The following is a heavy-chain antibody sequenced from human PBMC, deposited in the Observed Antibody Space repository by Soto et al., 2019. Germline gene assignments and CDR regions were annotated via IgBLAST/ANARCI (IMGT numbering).Heavy chain of an antibody. CDR2: ISSSGSTI. CDR3: ARGESYSYGYGTLKYNWFDP. Sequence: GGSLRLSCAASGFTFSSYEMNWVRQAPGKGLEWVSYISSSGSTIYYADSVKGRFTISRDNAKNSLYLQMNSLRAEDTAVYYCARGESYSYGYGTLKYNWFDPWGQGTLVTVSS. J-gene: IGHJ5*02. V-gene: IGHV3-48*03. D-gene: IGHD5-18*01. CDR1: GFTFSSYE.